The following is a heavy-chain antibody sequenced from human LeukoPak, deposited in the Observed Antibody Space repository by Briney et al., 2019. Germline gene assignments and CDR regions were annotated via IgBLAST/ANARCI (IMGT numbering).Heavy chain of an antibody. D-gene: IGHD6-19*01. CDR2: ISGSGGST. CDR3: AKDVEGSGWSNWFDP. Sequence: PGGSLRLSCAASGFTFSSYAMSWVRQAPGKGLEWVSAISGSGGSTYYADSVKGRFTISRDNSNNTLYLQMNSLRAEDTAVYYCAKDVEGSGWSNWFDPWGQGTLVTVSS. CDR1: GFTFSSYA. V-gene: IGHV3-23*01. J-gene: IGHJ5*02.